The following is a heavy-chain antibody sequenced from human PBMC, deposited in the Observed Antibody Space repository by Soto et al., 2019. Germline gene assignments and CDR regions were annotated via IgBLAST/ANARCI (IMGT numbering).Heavy chain of an antibody. CDR1: GFTFSDYY. D-gene: IGHD2-2*01. V-gene: IGHV3-11*01. Sequence: QVQLVESGGGLVKPGGSLRLSCAASGFTFSDYYMSWIRQAPGKGLEWVSYISSSDSIIYHADSVKGRFTISRDNAKNSLYLQMNSLRVEDTAVYYCARVCRSTSCYGDFQKWGQGTLVTVSS. CDR3: ARVCRSTSCYGDFQK. J-gene: IGHJ1*01. CDR2: ISSSDSII.